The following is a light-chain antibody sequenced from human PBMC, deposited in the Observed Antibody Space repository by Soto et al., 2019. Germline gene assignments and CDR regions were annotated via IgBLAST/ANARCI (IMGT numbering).Light chain of an antibody. V-gene: IGLV2-14*01. J-gene: IGLJ3*02. CDR1: SSDVGGYNY. CDR3: AAWDDSLNGRV. CDR2: EVS. Sequence: QSALTQPASVSGSPGRSITISCTGTSSDVGGYNYVSWYQQHPGKAPKLMIYEVSNRPSGVSNRFSGSKSGNTASLTISGLQSEDEADYYCAAWDDSLNGRVFGGGTKLTVL.